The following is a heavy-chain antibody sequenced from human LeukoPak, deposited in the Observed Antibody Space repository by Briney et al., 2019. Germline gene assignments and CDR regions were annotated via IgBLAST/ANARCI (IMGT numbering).Heavy chain of an antibody. V-gene: IGHV3-30-3*01. J-gene: IGHJ4*02. D-gene: IGHD3-3*01. CDR1: GFTFSSYS. CDR3: ARDKGRIVRFLEWLLAFDY. CDR2: ISYDGSNK. Sequence: GSLKLSCAGSGFTFSSYSMHRVRQGPGKGLEGVAGISYDGSNKYYADSVKGRFTISRDNSKNTLYLQMNSLRAEDTAVYYCARDKGRIVRFLEWLLAFDYWGQGTLVTVSS.